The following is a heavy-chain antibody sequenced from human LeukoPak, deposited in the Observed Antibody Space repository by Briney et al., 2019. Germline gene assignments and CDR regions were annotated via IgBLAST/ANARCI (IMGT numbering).Heavy chain of an antibody. J-gene: IGHJ4*02. Sequence: ASVKVSCKASGYTFTSYGISWVRQAPGQGLEWMGWISAYNGNTNYAQKLQGRVTMTTDTSTSTAYVELRSLRSDDTAVYYCAREEGYSYGSAFDYWGQGTLVTVSS. V-gene: IGHV1-18*01. CDR1: GYTFTSYG. CDR2: ISAYNGNT. CDR3: AREEGYSYGSAFDY. D-gene: IGHD5-18*01.